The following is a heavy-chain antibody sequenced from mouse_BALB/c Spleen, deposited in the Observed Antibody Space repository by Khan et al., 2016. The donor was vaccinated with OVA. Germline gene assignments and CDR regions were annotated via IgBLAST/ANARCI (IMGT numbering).Heavy chain of an antibody. Sequence: QVQLKESGPGLVQPSQSLSITCTVSGFSLTTYGVHWVRQSPGKGMEWLGVIWSGGSTDYNAAFISRLSINKDISKSHFFFKMNSLQADDTAIYYCARHSYCYDFTYWGRGTLVTVSA. J-gene: IGHJ3*01. D-gene: IGHD2-12*01. CDR1: GFSLTTYG. V-gene: IGHV2-4-1*01. CDR2: IWSGGST. CDR3: ARHSYCYDFTY.